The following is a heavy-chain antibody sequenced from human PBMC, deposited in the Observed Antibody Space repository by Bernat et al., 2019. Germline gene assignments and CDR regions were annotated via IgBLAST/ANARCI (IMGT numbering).Heavy chain of an antibody. CDR2: ISYDGSNK. V-gene: IGHV3-30*18. D-gene: IGHD2-8*02. CDR3: AKDGTAYCTGGDCNWFDP. Sequence: VQLVESGGGLVQPGGSLRLSCAASGFTFRSNAMSWVRQAPGKGLEWVAVISYDGSNKYYADSVKGRFTISRDNSKNTLYLQMNSLRAEDTAVYYCAKDGTAYCTGGDCNWFDPWGQGTLVTVSS. J-gene: IGHJ5*02. CDR1: GFTFRSNA.